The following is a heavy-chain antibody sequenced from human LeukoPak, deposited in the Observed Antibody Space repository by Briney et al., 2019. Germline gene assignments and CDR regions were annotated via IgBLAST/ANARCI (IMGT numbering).Heavy chain of an antibody. Sequence: PSETLSLTCTVSGGSISSYYWSWIRQPPGKGLEWIGYIHYSGSTNYNPSVKSRVTISVDTSKKQFSLRLSSVTAADTAVYYCARDIGDYFDYWGQGTLVTVSS. CDR3: ARDIGDYFDY. J-gene: IGHJ4*02. D-gene: IGHD3-10*01. V-gene: IGHV4-59*01. CDR1: GGSISSYY. CDR2: IHYSGST.